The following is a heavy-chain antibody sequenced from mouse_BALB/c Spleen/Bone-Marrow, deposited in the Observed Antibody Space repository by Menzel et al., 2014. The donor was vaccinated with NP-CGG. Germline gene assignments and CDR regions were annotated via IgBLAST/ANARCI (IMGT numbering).Heavy chain of an antibody. J-gene: IGHJ1*01. CDR3: ARKRLTGTSYWYFDV. CDR1: GYTFTDYA. V-gene: IGHV1-67*01. CDR2: ISTYYGNT. Sequence: LQLQQSGPELVRPGVSVKISCKGSGYTFTDYAMHWVKQSHAKSLEWIGVISTYYGNTNYNQKFKGKATMTVDKSPSTAYMELARLTSEDSAIYYCARKRLTGTSYWYFDVWGAGTTVTVSS. D-gene: IGHD4-1*01.